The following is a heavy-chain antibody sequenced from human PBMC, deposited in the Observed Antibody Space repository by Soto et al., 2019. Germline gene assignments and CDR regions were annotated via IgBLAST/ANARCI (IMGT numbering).Heavy chain of an antibody. D-gene: IGHD6-13*01. V-gene: IGHV3-23*01. Sequence: GGSLRLSCAASGFTFSSYAMSWVRQAPGKGLEWVSAISGSGGSTYYADSVKGRFTISRDNSKNTLYLQMNSLRAEDTAVYYFATVVAAAGRLNWFDPWGQGTQVTVSS. J-gene: IGHJ5*02. CDR3: ATVVAAAGRLNWFDP. CDR2: ISGSGGST. CDR1: GFTFSSYA.